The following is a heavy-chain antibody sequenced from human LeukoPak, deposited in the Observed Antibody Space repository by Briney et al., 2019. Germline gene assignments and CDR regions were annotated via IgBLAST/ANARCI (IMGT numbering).Heavy chain of an antibody. CDR3: GRRPDCSGGSCFVDY. V-gene: IGHV3-21*04. Sequence: PGGSLRLSCVASGFTFNTYSMNWVRQAPGKGLEWVSSISGSSSYIYYADSVKGRFTISRDNAKNSLYLQMNSLKTEDTAVYYCGRRPDCSGGSCFVDYWGQGTLVTVSS. D-gene: IGHD2-15*01. CDR2: ISGSSSYI. J-gene: IGHJ4*02. CDR1: GFTFNTYS.